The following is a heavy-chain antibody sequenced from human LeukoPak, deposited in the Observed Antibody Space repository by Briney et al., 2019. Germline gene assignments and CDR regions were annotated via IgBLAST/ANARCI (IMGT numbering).Heavy chain of an antibody. CDR1: GYTLTELS. CDR3: ATVVDLRRAFDI. D-gene: IGHD5-24*01. Sequence: ASVKVSCKVSGYTLTELSMHWVRQAPGKGLEWMGGFDPEDGETIYAQKFQGRVTMTEDTSTDTAYMELSSLRSEDTAVYYCATVVDLRRAFDIWGQGTMVTVSS. J-gene: IGHJ3*02. V-gene: IGHV1-24*01. CDR2: FDPEDGET.